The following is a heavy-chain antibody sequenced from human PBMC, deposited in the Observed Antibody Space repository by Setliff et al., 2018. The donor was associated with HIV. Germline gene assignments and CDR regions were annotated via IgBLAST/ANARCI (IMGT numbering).Heavy chain of an antibody. CDR3: AQLGMVDDFDY. J-gene: IGHJ4*02. D-gene: IGHD1-1*01. CDR2: IYYSGST. V-gene: IGHV4-61*03. CDR1: GGSVSSGNYY. Sequence: SETLSLTCSVSGGSVSSGNYYWSWIRQPPGKGLEWIGYIYYSGSTNYNPSLKSRVTISVDTSKNHFSLKLRSVTAADTAVYYCAQLGMVDDFDYWGQGTLVTVSS.